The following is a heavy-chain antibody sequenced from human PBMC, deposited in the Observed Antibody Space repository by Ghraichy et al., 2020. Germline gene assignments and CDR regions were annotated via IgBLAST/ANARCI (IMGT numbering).Heavy chain of an antibody. Sequence: GESLNNSCAASGFTVITTYMTWVRQAPGKGLEWVSTIYGGGSTYYADSVQGRFSVSRDNSKNTLYLQMNSLRAEDTGVYFCASSRSMDVWGQGTTVTVSS. CDR2: IYGGGST. CDR1: GFTVITTY. V-gene: IGHV3-66*01. CDR3: ASSRSMDV. J-gene: IGHJ6*02.